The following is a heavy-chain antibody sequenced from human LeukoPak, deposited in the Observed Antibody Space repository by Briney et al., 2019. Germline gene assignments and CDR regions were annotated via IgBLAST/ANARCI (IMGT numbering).Heavy chain of an antibody. CDR2: ISAYNGNT. J-gene: IGHJ5*02. CDR3: ARGGRSGSYSEFDP. Sequence: ASVKVSCKASGYTFTSYGISWVRQAPGQRLEWMGGISAYNGNTNYAQKLQSRVTLTTDTSTSTAYMELRSLRSDDTAVYYCARGGRSGSYSEFDPWGQGTLVTVSS. V-gene: IGHV1-18*01. D-gene: IGHD1-26*01. CDR1: GYTFTSYG.